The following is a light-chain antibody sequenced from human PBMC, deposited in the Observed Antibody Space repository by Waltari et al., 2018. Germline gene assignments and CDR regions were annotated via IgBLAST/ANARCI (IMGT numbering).Light chain of an antibody. Sequence: DIVLTQSPPSLPVTAGEPASISCRSSQSLLQSSGYNYLDWYLQKPGQSPQLLIFLGSTRASGVPDRFSGSGSGTDFTLKISRVEAEDVGIYCCMQALQDITFGQGTRLEIK. J-gene: IGKJ5*01. CDR3: MQALQDIT. CDR2: LGS. CDR1: QSLLQSSGYNY. V-gene: IGKV2-28*01.